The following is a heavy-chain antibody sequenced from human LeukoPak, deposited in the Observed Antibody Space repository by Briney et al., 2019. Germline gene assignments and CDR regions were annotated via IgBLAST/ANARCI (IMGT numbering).Heavy chain of an antibody. CDR2: ISSGSITI. J-gene: IGHJ4*02. V-gene: IGHV3-48*01. CDR1: GFTFSTDS. Sequence: GGSLRLSCASSGFTFSTDSMNWVRQAPGKGLEWVSYISSGSITIYYADSVKGPFTISRDNAKNSLYLQMHSLRAEDTAVYYCASPLPVVTFDHRGQGTLVTVSS. CDR3: ASPLPVVTFDH. D-gene: IGHD4-23*01.